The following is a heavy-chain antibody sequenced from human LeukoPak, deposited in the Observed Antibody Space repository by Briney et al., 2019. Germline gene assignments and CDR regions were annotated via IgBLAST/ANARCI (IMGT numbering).Heavy chain of an antibody. J-gene: IGHJ4*02. V-gene: IGHV3-23*01. CDR3: ARFCGPSTCYSGFDS. CDR1: GFTFSNYA. Sequence: GGSLRLSCSASGFTFSNYAMTWVRQAPGQGLEWVSTISRSGDKTYYAASVKGRFTISRVNSKNTLYLQMNSLRAADTAIYYCARFCGPSTCYSGFDSWGQGTLVTVSS. CDR2: ISRSGDKT. D-gene: IGHD2-15*01.